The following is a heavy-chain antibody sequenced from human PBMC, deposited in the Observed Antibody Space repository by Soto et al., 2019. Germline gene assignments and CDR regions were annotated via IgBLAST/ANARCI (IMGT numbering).Heavy chain of an antibody. J-gene: IGHJ6*02. Sequence: SETLSLTCAVSGGSISSSNWWSWVRQPPGKGLEWIGEIYHSGSTNYNPSLKSRVTISVDKSKNQFSLKLSSVTAADTAVYYCARDLPHYGSGRRTYYYYGMDVWGQGTTVTVSS. D-gene: IGHD3-10*01. CDR1: GGSISSSNW. CDR3: ARDLPHYGSGRRTYYYYGMDV. V-gene: IGHV4-4*02. CDR2: IYHSGST.